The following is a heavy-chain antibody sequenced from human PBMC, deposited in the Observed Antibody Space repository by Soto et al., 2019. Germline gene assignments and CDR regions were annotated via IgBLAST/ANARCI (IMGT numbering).Heavy chain of an antibody. J-gene: IGHJ4*02. V-gene: IGHV3-30*18. D-gene: IGHD5-18*01. CDR1: GFTFSSYG. Sequence: GGSLRLSCAASGFTFSSYGMHWVRQAPGKGLEWVAVISYDGSNKYYADSVKGRFTISRGNSKNTLYLQMNSLRAEDTAVYYCAKDRGYSYGLIGVFDYWGQGTLVTVSS. CDR3: AKDRGYSYGLIGVFDY. CDR2: ISYDGSNK.